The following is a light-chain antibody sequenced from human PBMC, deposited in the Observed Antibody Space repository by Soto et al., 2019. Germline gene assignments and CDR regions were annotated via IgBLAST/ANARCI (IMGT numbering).Light chain of an antibody. CDR1: QSVSSN. Sequence: EIVMTQSPATLSVSPGERATLSCRASQSVSSNLAWYQQKPGQAPRLLIYGASTRATGIPARFSGSGSGTEFTLTIRSLQSEDFALYYCQQYNNWPPITFGQGTRREIK. V-gene: IGKV3-15*01. CDR3: QQYNNWPPIT. J-gene: IGKJ5*01. CDR2: GAS.